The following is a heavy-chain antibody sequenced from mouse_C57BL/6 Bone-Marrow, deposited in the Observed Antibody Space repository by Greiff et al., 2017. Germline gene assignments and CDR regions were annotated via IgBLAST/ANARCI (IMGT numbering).Heavy chain of an antibody. D-gene: IGHD2-2*01. CDR3: ASYGYALWYFDV. Sequence: EVKLMESGGGLVQPGESLKLSCESNEYEFPSHDMSWVRKTPEKRLELVAAINSDGGSTYYPDTMERRFIISRDNTKKTLYLQMSSLRSEDTALYYCASYGYALWYFDVWGTGTTVTVSS. V-gene: IGHV5-2*01. J-gene: IGHJ1*03. CDR1: EYEFPSHD. CDR2: INSDGGST.